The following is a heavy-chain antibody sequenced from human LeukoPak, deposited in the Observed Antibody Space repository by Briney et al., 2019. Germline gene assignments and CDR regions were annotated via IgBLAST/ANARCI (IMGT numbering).Heavy chain of an antibody. J-gene: IGHJ4*02. V-gene: IGHV4-34*01. CDR1: GGSFSGYY. D-gene: IGHD5-12*01. CDR3: ARGSRGYCGNYYFDY. CDR2: INHSGST. Sequence: SETLSLTCAVYGGSFSGYYWSWIRQPPGKGLEWIGEINHSGSTNYNPSLKSRVTISVDTSKNQFSLKLSSVTAADTAVYYCARGSRGYCGNYYFDYWGQGTLVTVSS.